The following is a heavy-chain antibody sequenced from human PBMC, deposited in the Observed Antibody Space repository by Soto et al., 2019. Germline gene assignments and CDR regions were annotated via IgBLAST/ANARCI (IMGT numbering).Heavy chain of an antibody. CDR1: GGSISSYY. CDR3: ARDRAAMVRGDPDYYYYYGMDV. V-gene: IGHV4-59*01. D-gene: IGHD3-10*01. Sequence: PSLTCTVSGGSISSYYWSWIRQPPGKGLEWIGYIYYSGSTNYNPSLKSRVTISVDTSKNQFSLKLSSVTAADTAVYYCARDRAAMVRGDPDYYYYYGMDVWGQGTTVTVSS. CDR2: IYYSGST. J-gene: IGHJ6*02.